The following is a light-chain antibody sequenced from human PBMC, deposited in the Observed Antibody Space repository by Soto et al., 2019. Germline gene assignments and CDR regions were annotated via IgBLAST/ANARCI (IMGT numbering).Light chain of an antibody. Sequence: QSVLTQPPSASGTPGQRVTISWSGSSSNIGSNYVYWYQQLPGTAPKLLIYSNNQRPSGVPDRFSGSKSGTSASLAISGLRSEDEADYYCAARDDSPSGYVFGTGTKLTVL. J-gene: IGLJ1*01. CDR3: AARDDSPSGYV. CDR1: SSNIGSNY. V-gene: IGLV1-47*02. CDR2: SNN.